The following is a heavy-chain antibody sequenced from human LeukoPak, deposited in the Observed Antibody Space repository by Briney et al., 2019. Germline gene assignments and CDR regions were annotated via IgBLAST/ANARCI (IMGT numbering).Heavy chain of an antibody. D-gene: IGHD6-13*01. CDR2: ISSSSSYI. Sequence: GGSLRLSCAASGFTFSSYSMNWVRQAPGKGLEWVSSISSSSSYIYYADSVKGRFTISRDNAKNSLYLQMNSLRAEDTAVYYCARDQLSSSWYEWWIDYWGQGTLVTVSS. V-gene: IGHV3-21*01. J-gene: IGHJ4*02. CDR1: GFTFSSYS. CDR3: ARDQLSSSWYEWWIDY.